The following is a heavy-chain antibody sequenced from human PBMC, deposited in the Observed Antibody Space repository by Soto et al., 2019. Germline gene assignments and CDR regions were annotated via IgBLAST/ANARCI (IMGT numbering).Heavy chain of an antibody. CDR2: IYWDDDK. CDR1: GFSLSTSGVG. J-gene: IGHJ4*02. V-gene: IGHV2-5*02. Sequence: QITLKESGPTLVKPTQTLTLTCTFSGFSLSTSGVGVGWIRQPPEKALEWLALIYWDDDKAYSPSLESRITITKDTSKNQLVLTMSNMDPVDTATYYCAHCTAPRLCDYWGQGTLVTVFS. CDR3: AHCTAPRLCDY. D-gene: IGHD5-18*01.